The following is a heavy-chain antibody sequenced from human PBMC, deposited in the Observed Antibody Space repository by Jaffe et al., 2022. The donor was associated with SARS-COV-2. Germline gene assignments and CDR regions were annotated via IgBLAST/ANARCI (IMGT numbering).Heavy chain of an antibody. CDR1: GFSLSNARMG. CDR2: IFSNDEK. CDR3: ARIFHGDYVFYNWFDP. Sequence: QVTLKESGPVLVKPTETLTLTCTVSGFSLSNARMGVSWIRQPPGKALEWLAHIFSNDEKSYSTSLKSRLTISKDTSKSQVVLTMTNMDPVDTATYYCARIFHGDYVFYNWFDPWGQGTLVTVSS. J-gene: IGHJ5*02. D-gene: IGHD4-17*01. V-gene: IGHV2-26*01.